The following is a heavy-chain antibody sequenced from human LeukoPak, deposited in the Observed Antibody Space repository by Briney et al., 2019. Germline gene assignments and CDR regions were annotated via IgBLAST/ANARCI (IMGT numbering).Heavy chain of an antibody. J-gene: IGHJ4*02. CDR3: AKGLDYDILTGQPYFDY. D-gene: IGHD3-9*01. CDR2: IKYDGSMT. Sequence: PGGSLRLSCAASGFTFNSYWMSWVRQAPGKGLVWVSRIKYDGSMTTYGDSVKGRFSISRDNAKNTVDLQMNSLRAEDTAVYYCAKGLDYDILTGQPYFDYWGQGTLVTVSS. CDR1: GFTFNSYW. V-gene: IGHV3-74*01.